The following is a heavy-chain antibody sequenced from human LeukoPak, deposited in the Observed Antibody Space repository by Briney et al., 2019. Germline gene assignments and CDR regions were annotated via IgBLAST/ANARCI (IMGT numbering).Heavy chain of an antibody. J-gene: IGHJ6*03. D-gene: IGHD6-13*01. V-gene: IGHV4-39*07. CDR2: INHSGST. Sequence: SETLSLTCTVSGGSISSSSYYWSWIRQPPGKGLEWIGEINHSGSTNYNPSLKSRVTISVDTSKNQFSLKLSSVTAADTAVYYCARRVEAAAGYYYYYYMDVWGKGTTVTVSS. CDR3: ARRVEAAAGYYYYYYMDV. CDR1: GGSISSSSYY.